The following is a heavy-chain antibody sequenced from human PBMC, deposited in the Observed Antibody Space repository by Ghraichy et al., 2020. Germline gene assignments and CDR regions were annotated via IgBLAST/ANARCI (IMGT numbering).Heavy chain of an antibody. V-gene: IGHV4-39*01. CDR1: GVSISSSSYY. Sequence: SETLSLTCTVSGVSISSSSYYWGWIRQPPGKGLEWIGSIYYSGSTYYNPSLKSRVTISVDTSKNQFSLKLSSVTAADTAVYYCARHIPVPAAPSWFDPWGQGTLVTVSS. CDR2: IYYSGST. D-gene: IGHD2-2*01. CDR3: ARHIPVPAAPSWFDP. J-gene: IGHJ5*02.